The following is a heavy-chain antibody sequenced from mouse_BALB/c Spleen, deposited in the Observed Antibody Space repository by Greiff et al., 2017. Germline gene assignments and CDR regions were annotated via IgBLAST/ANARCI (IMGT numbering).Heavy chain of an antibody. CDR3: ARGGGGLFAY. V-gene: IGHV5-4*02. CDR2: ISDGGSYT. J-gene: IGHJ3*01. D-gene: IGHD1-1*02. CDR1: GFTFSDYY. Sequence: DVQLQESGGGLVKPGGSLKLSCAASGFTFSDYYMYWVRQTPEKRLEWVATISDGGSYTYYPDSVKGRFTISRDNAKNNLYLQMSSLKSEDTAMYYCARGGGGLFAYWGQGTLVTVSA.